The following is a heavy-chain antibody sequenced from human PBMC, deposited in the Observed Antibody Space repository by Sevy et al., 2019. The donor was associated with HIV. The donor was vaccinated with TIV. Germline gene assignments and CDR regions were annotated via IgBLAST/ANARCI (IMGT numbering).Heavy chain of an antibody. V-gene: IGHV2-5*02. CDR1: GFSLSTSGVG. D-gene: IGHD3-10*01. CDR2: IYWDDDT. CDR3: AHRRMVRGVITAPFDY. Sequence: SGPTLVKPTQTLTLTCTFSGFSLSTSGVGVGWIRQPPGKALEWLALIYWDDDTRYSPSLKSRLNITKDTSTNQVVLKMTNMDLVDTATYFCAHRRMVRGVITAPFDYWGQGTLVTVSS. J-gene: IGHJ4*02.